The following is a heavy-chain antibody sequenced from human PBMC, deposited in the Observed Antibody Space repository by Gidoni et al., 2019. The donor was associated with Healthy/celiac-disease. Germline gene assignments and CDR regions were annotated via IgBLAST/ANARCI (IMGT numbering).Heavy chain of an antibody. D-gene: IGHD3-22*01. J-gene: IGHJ4*02. CDR2: ISPIIGTA. CDR1: GGTFSSYA. CDR3: ARVLGYYDSSGESDVD. Sequence: HVQLVQSGAGVKKPGSSVKVSFKASGGTFSSYAISWVRQAPGQGLEWIGGISPIIGTANDAKKLQGRVTITADESTSTAYMELSSLRSEDTDVYYCARVLGYYDSSGESDVDWGQGTLVTVSS. V-gene: IGHV1-69*01.